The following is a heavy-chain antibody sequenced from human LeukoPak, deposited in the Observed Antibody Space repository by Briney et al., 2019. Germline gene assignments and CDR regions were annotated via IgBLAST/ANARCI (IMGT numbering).Heavy chain of an antibody. CDR2: INPNSGGT. Sequence: ASVKVSCKASAYTFTSYYMHWVRQAPGQGLEWMGWINPNSGGTNYAQKFQGRVTMARDTSISTGYMELSRLRPDDTAVYYCAGVYYDGSNTYHYYGMGVWGQGTTVTVSS. V-gene: IGHV1-2*02. CDR1: AYTFTSYY. CDR3: AGVYYDGSNTYHYYGMGV. J-gene: IGHJ6*02. D-gene: IGHD3-22*01.